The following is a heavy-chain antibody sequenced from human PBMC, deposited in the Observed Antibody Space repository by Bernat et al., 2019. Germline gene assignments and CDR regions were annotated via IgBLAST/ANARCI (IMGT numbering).Heavy chain of an antibody. V-gene: IGHV1-46*03. D-gene: IGHD3-22*01. CDR3: ARANYYYDSSGEFDI. CDR1: TSYC. CDR2: INPSGGST. J-gene: IGHJ3*02. Sequence: TSYCMHGVRQAPGQGLEWMGIINPSGGSTSYAQKFQGRVTMTRDTSTSTVYMELSSLRSEDTAVYYYARANYYYDSSGEFDIWGQGTMVTVSS.